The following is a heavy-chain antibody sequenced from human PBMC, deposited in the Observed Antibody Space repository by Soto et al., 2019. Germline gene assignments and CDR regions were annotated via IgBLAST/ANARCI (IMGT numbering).Heavy chain of an antibody. J-gene: IGHJ5*02. Sequence: QVQLQGSGPGVVKASETLSLTCTVSGASFTNSDYYWGWIRQPPGKGLEWIGSRQFSGEIHYNTSIKSQVTMSVDTSQNQFSLTLTSVPAADTAVYFCARSQGSSRHWFDPWGQGTLVIVSS. D-gene: IGHD3-10*01. CDR3: ARSQGSSRHWFDP. CDR2: RQFSGEI. V-gene: IGHV4-39*01. CDR1: GASFTNSDYY.